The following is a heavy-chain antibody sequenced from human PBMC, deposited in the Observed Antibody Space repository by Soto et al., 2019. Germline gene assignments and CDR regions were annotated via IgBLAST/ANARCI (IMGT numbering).Heavy chain of an antibody. J-gene: IGHJ6*02. Sequence: GGSLRLSCAASGFTFSIYGMHWVRQAPGKGLEWVAVISYDGSNKYYADSVKGRFTISRDNSKNTLYLQMNSLRAEDTAVYYCAKGDKGDCISTSCYGQQLALYYYGMEVWGQGTTVTVSS. CDR3: AKGDKGDCISTSCYGQQLALYYYGMEV. CDR1: GFTFSIYG. V-gene: IGHV3-30*18. CDR2: ISYDGSNK. D-gene: IGHD2-2*01.